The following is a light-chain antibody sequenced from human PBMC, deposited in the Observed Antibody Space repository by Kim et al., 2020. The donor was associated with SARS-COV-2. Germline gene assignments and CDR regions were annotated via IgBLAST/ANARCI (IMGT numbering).Light chain of an antibody. Sequence: EALGQTVRITCQGDSLRTYYATWYQQKPGQAPILLIYGKNNRPSGIPDRFSGSTSGNTASLTITGTQAGDEADYYCNSRDSNNDVVFGGGTQLT. CDR3: NSRDSNNDVV. V-gene: IGLV3-19*01. J-gene: IGLJ2*01. CDR2: GKN. CDR1: SLRTYY.